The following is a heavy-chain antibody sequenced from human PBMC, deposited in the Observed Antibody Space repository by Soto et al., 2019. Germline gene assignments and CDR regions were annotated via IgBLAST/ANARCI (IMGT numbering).Heavy chain of an antibody. Sequence: GESLKISCKGSGYSFTNHWIGWVRQMPGKGLEWMGIIYPGDSDTRYSPSFQGQVTISADTSINTAYLQWNSLKASDTAIYYCARHETRYSSSDDKYYYYGMDVWGQGTTVTVSS. V-gene: IGHV5-51*01. D-gene: IGHD6-6*01. J-gene: IGHJ6*02. CDR3: ARHETRYSSSDDKYYYYGMDV. CDR2: IYPGDSDT. CDR1: GYSFTNHW.